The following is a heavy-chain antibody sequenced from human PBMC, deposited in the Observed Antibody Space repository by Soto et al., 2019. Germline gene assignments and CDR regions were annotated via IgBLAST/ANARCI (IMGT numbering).Heavy chain of an antibody. Sequence: PSETLSLTCTVSGGSISSGGYYWSWIRQHPGKGLEWIGYIYYSGSTYYNPSLKSRVTISVDTSKNQFSLKLSSVTAADTAVYYCARASTRMTTVTGWFDPWGQGTLVTVSS. CDR2: IYYSGST. D-gene: IGHD4-4*01. V-gene: IGHV4-31*03. CDR3: ARASTRMTTVTGWFDP. J-gene: IGHJ5*02. CDR1: GGSISSGGYY.